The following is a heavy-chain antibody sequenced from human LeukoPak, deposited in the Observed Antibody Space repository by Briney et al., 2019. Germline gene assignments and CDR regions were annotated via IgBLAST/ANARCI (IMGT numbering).Heavy chain of an antibody. Sequence: GASVKVSCMASGYTFTGHYMHWVRQAPGQGLEWMGGIIPIFGTANYAQKFQGRVTITADKSTSTAYMELSSLRSEDTAVYYCARETGVAVAGYFDYWGQGTLVTVSS. CDR1: GYTFTGHY. D-gene: IGHD6-19*01. V-gene: IGHV1-69*06. CDR2: IIPIFGTA. CDR3: ARETGVAVAGYFDY. J-gene: IGHJ4*02.